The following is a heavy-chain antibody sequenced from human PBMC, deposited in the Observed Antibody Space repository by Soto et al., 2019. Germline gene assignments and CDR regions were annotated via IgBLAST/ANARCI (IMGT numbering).Heavy chain of an antibody. CDR2: ISSSGTYI. CDR3: ARPSELWSGYDDDEYYYMDV. V-gene: IGHV3-21*01. D-gene: IGHD3-3*01. CDR1: GFTLSSYS. Sequence: GGSLRLSCAATGFTLSSYSMNWVRQAPGKGLEWVSSISSSGTYIYYADSVKGRITISRDNAKNSLYLQMSSLRVEDTAVYYCARPSELWSGYDDDEYYYMDVWGKGTTVTVSS. J-gene: IGHJ6*03.